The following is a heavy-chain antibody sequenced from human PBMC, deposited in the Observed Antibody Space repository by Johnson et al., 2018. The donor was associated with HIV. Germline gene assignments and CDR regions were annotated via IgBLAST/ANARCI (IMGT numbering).Heavy chain of an antibody. CDR1: GFTFSNYA. V-gene: IGHV3-23*04. D-gene: IGHD3-10*01. Sequence: EQLVESGGDLVQPGGSLRLSCAASGFTFSNYAMTWVRQAPGRGLAWVSTIGGSGGTTYSADSVKGRLTISRDRSKNTLYLQMNSLRAEDTALYYCAKAHASGSYFVGRDAFDIWGQGTMVTVSS. CDR2: IGGSGGTT. CDR3: AKAHASGSYFVGRDAFDI. J-gene: IGHJ3*02.